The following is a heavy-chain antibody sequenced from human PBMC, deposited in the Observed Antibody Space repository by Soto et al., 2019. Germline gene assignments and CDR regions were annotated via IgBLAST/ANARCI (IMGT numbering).Heavy chain of an antibody. Sequence: ASVKVSCKASGYTFTGYYMHWVRQAPGQGLEWMGWINPNSGGTNYAQKFQGWVTMTRDTSISTAYMELSRLRSDDTAVYYCARTPTGNGGFIVVVPAEPVQVWFDPWGQGTLVTVSS. V-gene: IGHV1-2*04. CDR1: GYTFTGYY. J-gene: IGHJ5*02. D-gene: IGHD2-2*01. CDR3: ARTPTGNGGFIVVVPAEPVQVWFDP. CDR2: INPNSGGT.